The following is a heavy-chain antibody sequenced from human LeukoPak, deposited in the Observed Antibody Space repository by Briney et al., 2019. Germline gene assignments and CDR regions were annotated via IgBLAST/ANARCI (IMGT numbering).Heavy chain of an antibody. J-gene: IGHJ4*02. V-gene: IGHV3-23*01. D-gene: IGHD5-18*01. Sequence: PGGSLRLACAASGLSFGGYAMSWVRQAPGKGLEWVSGISGSGEKTHYADSVKGRFTISRDNPKNTLHLQMNSLRAEDTAIYYCAKDRGFLVDTDTLDYWGQGTLVTVSS. CDR3: AKDRGFLVDTDTLDY. CDR1: GLSFGGYA. CDR2: ISGSGEKT.